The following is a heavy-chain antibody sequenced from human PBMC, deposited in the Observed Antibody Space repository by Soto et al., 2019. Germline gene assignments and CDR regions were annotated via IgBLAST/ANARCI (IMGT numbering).Heavy chain of an antibody. CDR3: ARWCYLDY. V-gene: IGHV3-23*01. CDR1: GFSFGSYA. Sequence: PGGSLRLSCAASGFSFGSYALSWVRQAPGKGLEWVSTISGSDGKTFYADSVKGRFSIYRDTSQNTLYLQMNSLRADDTAIYCCARWCYLDYWGQGTRVTVSS. J-gene: IGHJ4*02. CDR2: ISGSDGKT. D-gene: IGHD2-8*02.